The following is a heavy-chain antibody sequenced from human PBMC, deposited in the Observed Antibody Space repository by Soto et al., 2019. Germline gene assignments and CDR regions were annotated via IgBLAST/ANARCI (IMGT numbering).Heavy chain of an antibody. Sequence: QVQLVESGGGVVQPGRSLRLSCAASGFTFSRYGMHWVRQDPGKGLEWVAVIWYDGANKFYADSVKGRFTFSRDNSKNTLEVQMNSLTAEDTAVYFCARDPENYGSGSDPPVRGQGTLVTVST. V-gene: IGHV3-33*01. CDR3: ARDPENYGSGSDPPV. J-gene: IGHJ4*02. D-gene: IGHD3-10*01. CDR1: GFTFSRYG. CDR2: IWYDGANK.